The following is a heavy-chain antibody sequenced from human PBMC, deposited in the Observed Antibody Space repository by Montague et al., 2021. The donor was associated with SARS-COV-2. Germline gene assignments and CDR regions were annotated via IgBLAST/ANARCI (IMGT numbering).Heavy chain of an antibody. CDR1: GGSISSGSYY. CDR2: IYTSGST. D-gene: IGHD3-3*01. J-gene: IGHJ6*03. CDR3: ARAPHYDFWSGYYLGEGYYYYYTDV. V-gene: IGHV4-61*02. Sequence: TLSLTCTVSGGSISSGSYYWSWIRQPAGKGLEWIGRIYTSGSTNYNPSPKSRVTISVDTSKNQFSLKLSSVTAADTAVYYCARAPHYDFWSGYYLGEGYYYYYTDVWGKGTTVTVSS.